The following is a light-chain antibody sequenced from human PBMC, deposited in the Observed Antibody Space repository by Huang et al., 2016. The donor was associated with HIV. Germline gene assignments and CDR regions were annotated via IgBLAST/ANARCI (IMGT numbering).Light chain of an antibody. CDR1: QNIVKW. J-gene: IGKJ4*01. Sequence: IQMTQSPLSVSASVGDRVTITCRASQNIVKWLAWYKVKPGKAPKLLIAVTSTLQSGVPSRFSGSGSGTDFTLTVTSLQLEDFATYYCQQVHSFPLTFGGGTKVEI. CDR2: VTS. CDR3: QQVHSFPLT. V-gene: IGKV1D-12*01.